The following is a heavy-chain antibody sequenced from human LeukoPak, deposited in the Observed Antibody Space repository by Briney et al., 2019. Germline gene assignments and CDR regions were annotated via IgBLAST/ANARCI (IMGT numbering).Heavy chain of an antibody. CDR1: GFTFSSYS. CDR3: ARAPYYDFWSSYPTKLRANWFDP. Sequence: GSLRLSCAASGFTFSSYSMNWVRQTPGKGLEWIGEINHSGSTNYNPSLKSRVTISVDTSKNQFSLKLSSVTAADTAVYYCARAPYYDFWSSYPTKLRANWFDPWGQGTLVTVSS. J-gene: IGHJ5*02. D-gene: IGHD3-3*01. CDR2: INHSGST. V-gene: IGHV4-34*01.